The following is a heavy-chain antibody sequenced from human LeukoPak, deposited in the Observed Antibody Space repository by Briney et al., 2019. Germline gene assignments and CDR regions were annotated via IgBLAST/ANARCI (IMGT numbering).Heavy chain of an antibody. CDR1: GYPFSDYY. Sequence: ASVKVSCKASGYPFSDYYIHWVRQAPGQGLEWMGWINPNSGGTNYAQEFQGRVTMTTDTSTSTAYMELRSLRSDDTAVYYCARVKDILTGPVVEYYYMDVWGKGTTVTVSS. CDR3: ARVKDILTGPVVEYYYMDV. J-gene: IGHJ6*03. D-gene: IGHD3-9*01. V-gene: IGHV1-2*02. CDR2: INPNSGGT.